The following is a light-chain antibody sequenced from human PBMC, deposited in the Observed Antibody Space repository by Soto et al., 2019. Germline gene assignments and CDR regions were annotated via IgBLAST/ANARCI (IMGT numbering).Light chain of an antibody. V-gene: IGKV1-9*01. Sequence: DIQLTQSPSFLSASVGDRVTITCRASQGISSYLAWYQQKPGKAPNLLIYAASTLHRGVPSRFSGGGSGAVFSLTISSLQPEDFGTYFCQQLYDYPLTFGGGTKVEV. J-gene: IGKJ4*01. CDR1: QGISSY. CDR3: QQLYDYPLT. CDR2: AAS.